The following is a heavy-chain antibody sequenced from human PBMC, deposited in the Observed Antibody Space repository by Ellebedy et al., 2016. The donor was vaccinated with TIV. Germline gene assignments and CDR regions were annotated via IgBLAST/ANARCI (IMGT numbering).Heavy chain of an antibody. D-gene: IGHD3-9*01. CDR3: ASPDILTGYSYYYYYGMDV. J-gene: IGHJ6*02. Sequence: AASVKVSCKASGFTFTSSAMQWVRQARGQRLEWIGWIVVGSGNTNYAQKFQERVTITRDMSTSTAYMELSSLRSEDTAVYYCASPDILTGYSYYYYYGMDVWGQGTTVTVSS. CDR2: IVVGSGNT. CDR1: GFTFTSSA. V-gene: IGHV1-58*02.